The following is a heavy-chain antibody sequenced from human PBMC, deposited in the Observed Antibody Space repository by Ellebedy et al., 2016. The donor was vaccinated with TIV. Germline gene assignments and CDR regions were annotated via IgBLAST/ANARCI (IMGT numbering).Heavy chain of an antibody. CDR1: GGSISSYY. CDR2: IYYSGST. CDR3: ARGGYYMDV. Sequence: SETLSLTXTVSGGSISSYYWSWIRQPPGKGLEWIGYIYYSGSTNYNPSLKSRVTISVDTYKNQFSLKLSSVTAADTAVYYCARGGYYMDVWGKGTTVTVSS. V-gene: IGHV4-59*01. J-gene: IGHJ6*03.